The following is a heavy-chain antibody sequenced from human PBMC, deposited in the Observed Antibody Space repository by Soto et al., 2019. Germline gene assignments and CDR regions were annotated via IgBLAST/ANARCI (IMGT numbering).Heavy chain of an antibody. Sequence: PSETLSLTCAGSGGSIRRGGYSWSWMRQPPGKGLEWIGYIYHRGSTYYKPSLKSRVTISLDRSKNQFSLKLSSVTAADTAVYYCATSVIAAAKNWFDPWGQGTLVPGSS. CDR1: GGSIRRGGYS. V-gene: IGHV4-30-2*01. CDR3: ATSVIAAAKNWFDP. D-gene: IGHD6-13*01. J-gene: IGHJ5*02. CDR2: IYHRGST.